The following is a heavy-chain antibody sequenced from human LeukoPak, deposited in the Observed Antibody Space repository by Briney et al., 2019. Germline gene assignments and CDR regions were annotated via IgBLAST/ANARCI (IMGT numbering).Heavy chain of an antibody. V-gene: IGHV1-69*05. J-gene: IGHJ4*02. CDR3: ATTRAQYGGGDCSLDY. Sequence: SVKVSCKASGGTFSSYAISWVRQAPGQGLEWMGGIIPIFGTANYAQKFQGRVTITTDESTSTAYMELSSLRSEDTAVYYCATTRAQYGGGDCSLDYWGQGTLVTVSS. CDR1: GGTFSSYA. CDR2: IIPIFGTA. D-gene: IGHD2-21*02.